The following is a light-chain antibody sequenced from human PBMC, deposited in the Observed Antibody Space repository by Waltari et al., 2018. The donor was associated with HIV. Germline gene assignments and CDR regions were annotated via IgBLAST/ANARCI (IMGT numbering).Light chain of an antibody. CDR2: EVT. J-gene: IGLJ2*01. CDR1: NSDIRTYDY. V-gene: IGLV2-8*01. Sequence: QSALTQPPSASGSPGQSVTLSCTGTNSDIRTYDYVSWYQQHPGKAPKLVISEVTKRPSGVSIRFSGSKSGNTAFLTVSGLQAEDEADYYCSSFANRDGFYVLFGGGTRLTVL. CDR3: SSFANRDGFYVL.